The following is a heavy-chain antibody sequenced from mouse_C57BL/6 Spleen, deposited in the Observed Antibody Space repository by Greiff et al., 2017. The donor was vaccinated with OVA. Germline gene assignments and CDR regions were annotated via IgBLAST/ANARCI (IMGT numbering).Heavy chain of an antibody. CDR1: GYTFTDYY. CDR2: INPNNGGT. Sequence: EVQLQQSGPELVKPGASVKISCKASGYTFTDYYMNWVKQSHGKSLEWIGDINPNNGGTSYNQKFKGKATLTVGKSSSTAYMELRSLTSEDSAVYYCARFEGRFAYGCQGTLVTVSA. J-gene: IGHJ3*01. V-gene: IGHV1-26*01. CDR3: ARFEGRFAY.